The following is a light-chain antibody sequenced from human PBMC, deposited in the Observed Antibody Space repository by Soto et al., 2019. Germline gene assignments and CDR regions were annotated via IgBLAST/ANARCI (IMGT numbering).Light chain of an antibody. V-gene: IGKV3-15*01. Sequence: DIVVTQSPATLSASPGERVTLSCRASQFVSSRLAWYQQKPGQAPRLLIYGASSRATGIPARFSGSGSGTEFTLTITSLQSEDFAVYYCQQYNSWPRTFGQGTKVDIK. CDR1: QFVSSR. CDR3: QQYNSWPRT. J-gene: IGKJ1*01. CDR2: GAS.